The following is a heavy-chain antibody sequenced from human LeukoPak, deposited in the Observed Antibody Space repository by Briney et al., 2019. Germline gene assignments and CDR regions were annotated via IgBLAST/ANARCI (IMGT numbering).Heavy chain of an antibody. CDR3: AAPGYSSSWYEDY. CDR2: ISGSGGST. D-gene: IGHD6-13*01. Sequence: GGSLRLSCAVSGFTFSSYAMSWVRQAPGKGLEWVSAISGSGGSTYYADSVKGRFTISRDNSKNTLYLQMNSLRAEDTAVYYCAAPGYSSSWYEDYWGQGTLVTVSS. V-gene: IGHV3-23*01. J-gene: IGHJ4*02. CDR1: GFTFSSYA.